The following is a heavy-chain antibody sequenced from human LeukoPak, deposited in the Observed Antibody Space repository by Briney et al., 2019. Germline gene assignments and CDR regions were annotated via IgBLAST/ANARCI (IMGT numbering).Heavy chain of an antibody. Sequence: ASVKVSCKASGYTFTGYYMHWVRQAPGQGLEWMGWINPNSGGTNYAQKFQGRVTMTRDTSISTAYVELSRLRSDDTAVYYCARGRPYYYGSGSYYPVPYYYGMDVWGQGTTVTVSS. CDR2: INPNSGGT. CDR1: GYTFTGYY. V-gene: IGHV1-2*02. D-gene: IGHD3-10*01. CDR3: ARGRPYYYGSGSYYPVPYYYGMDV. J-gene: IGHJ6*02.